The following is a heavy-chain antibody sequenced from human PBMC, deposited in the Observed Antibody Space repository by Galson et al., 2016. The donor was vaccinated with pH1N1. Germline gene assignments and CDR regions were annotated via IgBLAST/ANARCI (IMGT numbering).Heavy chain of an antibody. J-gene: IGHJ5*02. CDR1: GFPFSSYS. Sequence: SLRLSCAASGFPFSSYSMNWVRQAPGRGLEWISSISSYKNYIYYGDSVRGRFTITRDNAKNSLYLQMNSLRVEDTAVYYCARDGGGRAGTTSSGWFDPWGQGTLVTVSS. CDR3: ARDGGGRAGTTSSGWFDP. CDR2: ISSYKNYI. V-gene: IGHV3-21*06. D-gene: IGHD1-7*01.